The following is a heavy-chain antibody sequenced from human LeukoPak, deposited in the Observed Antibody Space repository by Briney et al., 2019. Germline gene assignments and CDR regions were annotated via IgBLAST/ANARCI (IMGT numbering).Heavy chain of an antibody. CDR2: INPNSGDT. V-gene: IGHV1-2*02. Sequence: ASVKVSCKASGYTFTGFHIHWVRQAPGQGLEYMGWINPNSGDTNYAQKFQGRVTMTRGTSISTAYMELSSLRFDDTAVYYCTTSPGDPFDYWGQETLVTVSS. CDR1: GYTFTGFH. D-gene: IGHD3-16*01. CDR3: TTSPGDPFDY. J-gene: IGHJ4*02.